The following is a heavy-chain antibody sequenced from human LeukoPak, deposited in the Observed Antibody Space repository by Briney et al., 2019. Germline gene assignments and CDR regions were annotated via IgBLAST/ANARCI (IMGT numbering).Heavy chain of an antibody. J-gene: IGHJ4*02. CDR2: IYYSGST. V-gene: IGHV4-59*12. D-gene: IGHD4-17*01. Sequence: PSETLSLTCTVSGDSISSYYWSWIRQPPGKGLEWIGYIYYSGSTNYNPSLKSRVTISVDTSKNQFSLKLSSVTAADTAVYYCARRDGDYFDYWGQGTLVTVSS. CDR3: ARRDGDYFDY. CDR1: GDSISSYY.